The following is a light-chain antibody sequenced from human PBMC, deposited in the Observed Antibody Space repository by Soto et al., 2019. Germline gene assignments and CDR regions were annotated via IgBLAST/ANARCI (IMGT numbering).Light chain of an antibody. CDR2: EVS. Sequence: QSALTQPASVSGSPGQSIAISCTGTSSDVGKYSYVSWFQQYPGNAPKLMIYEVSKRPSGVSNRFSGSKSGNTASLTISGLQGEDEADYYCSSFTTSSTWVFGGGTQLTVL. V-gene: IGLV2-14*01. J-gene: IGLJ3*02. CDR3: SSFTTSSTWV. CDR1: SSDVGKYSY.